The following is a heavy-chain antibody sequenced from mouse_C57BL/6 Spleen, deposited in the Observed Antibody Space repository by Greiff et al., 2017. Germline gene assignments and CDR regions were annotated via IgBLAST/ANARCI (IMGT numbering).Heavy chain of an antibody. CDR1: GFTFSDYY. CDR3: AREGYYYTYAMDY. V-gene: IGHV5-16*01. J-gene: IGHJ4*01. D-gene: IGHD1-1*01. Sequence: EVKLEASEGGLVQPGSSMKLSCTASGFTFSDYYMAWVRQVPEKGLEWVANINYDGSSTYYLDSLKSRFILSRDNAKNILYLQMSSLKSEDTATYYCAREGYYYTYAMDYWGQGTSVTVSS. CDR2: INYDGSST.